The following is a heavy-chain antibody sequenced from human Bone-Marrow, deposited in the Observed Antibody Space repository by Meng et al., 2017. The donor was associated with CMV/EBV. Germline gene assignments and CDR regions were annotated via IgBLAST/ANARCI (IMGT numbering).Heavy chain of an antibody. D-gene: IGHD2-2*01. Sequence: GESLKISCAASGFTVSSNYMSWVRQAPGKGLEWVSVIYSGGSTYYADSVKGRFTISRDNSKNTLYLQMNSLRAEDTAVYYCARYQLPYYYYYGMDVWGQGTTVTVSS. CDR1: GFTVSSNY. V-gene: IGHV3-53*01. CDR3: ARYQLPYYYYYGMDV. J-gene: IGHJ6*02. CDR2: IYSGGST.